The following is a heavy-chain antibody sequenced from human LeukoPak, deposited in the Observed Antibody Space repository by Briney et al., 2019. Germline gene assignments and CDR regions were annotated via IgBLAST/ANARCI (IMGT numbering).Heavy chain of an antibody. CDR3: VRDGRNWL. V-gene: IGHV3-23*01. J-gene: IGHJ4*02. Sequence: PGGSLRLSCAASGFTFSSYAVNWVRQAPGKGLEWVSAISGSGGGTYYSDSVKGRFTVSRDNSKNTLYLQMNSLRAEDTAMYFCVRDGRNWLWGQGTLVTVSS. CDR2: ISGSGGGT. D-gene: IGHD1-1*01. CDR1: GFTFSSYA.